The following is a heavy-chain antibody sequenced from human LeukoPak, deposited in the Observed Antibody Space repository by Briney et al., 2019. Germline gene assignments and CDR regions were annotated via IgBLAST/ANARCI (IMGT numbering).Heavy chain of an antibody. V-gene: IGHV3-21*01. J-gene: IGHJ6*04. CDR3: AELGITLIGGV. CDR1: GFTFSSYS. D-gene: IGHD3-10*02. CDR2: ISSSSSYI. Sequence: PGGSLRLSCAASGFTFSSYSMNWVRQAPGKGLEWVSSISSSSSYIYYADSVKGRFTISRDNAENSLYLQMNSLRAEDTAVYYCAELGITLIGGVWGKGTTVTISS.